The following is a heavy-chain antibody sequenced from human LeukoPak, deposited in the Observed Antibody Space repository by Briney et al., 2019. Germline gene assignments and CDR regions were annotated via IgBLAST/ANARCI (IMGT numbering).Heavy chain of an antibody. V-gene: IGHV1-2*02. CDR3: ARDFTFGGVIVIFDY. CDR1: GYTFTGYY. CDR2: INPNSGGT. J-gene: IGHJ4*02. D-gene: IGHD3-16*02. Sequence: ASVKVSCKASGYTFTGYYMHWVRQAPGQGLEWMGWINPNSGGTNYAQKFQGRVTMTRDTSISTAYMELSRLRSDDTAVYYCARDFTFGGVIVIFDYWGQGTLVTVSS.